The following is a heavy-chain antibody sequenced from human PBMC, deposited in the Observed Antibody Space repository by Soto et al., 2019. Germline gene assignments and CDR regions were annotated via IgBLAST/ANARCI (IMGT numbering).Heavy chain of an antibody. V-gene: IGHV5-51*01. CDR3: ARLLNTATVTDPDY. J-gene: IGHJ4*02. CDR2: IYPGDSDT. Sequence: PGESLKISCRASGYSFTAYWIAWVRQMPGKGLEWMGIIYPGDSDTRYSPSFQGQVTISADKSISTAYLQWSSLKASDTAMYYCARLLNTATVTDPDYWGQGTLVTASS. D-gene: IGHD5-18*01. CDR1: GYSFTAYW.